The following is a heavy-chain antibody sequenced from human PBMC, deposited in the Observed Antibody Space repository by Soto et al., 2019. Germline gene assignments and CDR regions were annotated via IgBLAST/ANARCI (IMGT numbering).Heavy chain of an antibody. J-gene: IGHJ4*02. D-gene: IGHD6-13*01. V-gene: IGHV4-34*01. CDR2: INHSGST. Sequence: SETLSLTCAVYGGSFSGYYWSWIRQPPGKGLEWIGEINHSGSTNYNPSLKSRVTISVDTSKNQFSLKLSSVTAADTAVYYCARSRGQLVLRYYFDYWGQGTLVTVSS. CDR1: GGSFSGYY. CDR3: ARSRGQLVLRYYFDY.